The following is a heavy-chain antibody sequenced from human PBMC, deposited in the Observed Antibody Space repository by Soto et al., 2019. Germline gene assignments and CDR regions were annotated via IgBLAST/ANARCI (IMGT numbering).Heavy chain of an antibody. V-gene: IGHV4-31*03. Sequence: PSETLSLTCTVSGGSISSGGYYWSWIRQHPGKGLEWIGYIYYSGSTYYNPSLKSRVTISVDTSKNQFSLKLSSVTAADTAVYYCARGLGGTSIDYFDYWGQGTLVTVSS. CDR3: ARGLGGTSIDYFDY. J-gene: IGHJ4*02. CDR2: IYYSGST. D-gene: IGHD3-3*02. CDR1: GGSISSGGYY.